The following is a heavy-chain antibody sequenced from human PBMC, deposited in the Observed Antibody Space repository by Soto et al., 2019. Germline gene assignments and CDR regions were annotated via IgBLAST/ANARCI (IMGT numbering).Heavy chain of an antibody. CDR2: SITIFGTA. Sequence: QVQLVQSGAEVKKPGSSVKVSCKASGGTFSSYAISWVRQAPGQGLEWMGGSITIFGTANYAQKVQGRITITADESKSTADMELSSLRSEDTAVYSCARDSPNSVRYNWYCDLWGRGTLVTVSS. V-gene: IGHV1-69*12. J-gene: IGHJ2*01. D-gene: IGHD1-26*01. CDR1: GGTFSSYA. CDR3: ARDSPNSVRYNWYCDL.